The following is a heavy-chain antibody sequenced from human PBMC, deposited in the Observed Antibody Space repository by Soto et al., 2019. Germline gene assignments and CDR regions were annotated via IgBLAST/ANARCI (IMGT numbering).Heavy chain of an antibody. D-gene: IGHD3-22*01. CDR2: ISAYNGNT. J-gene: IGHJ3*02. CDR3: ARDREIVVVEDAFDI. Sequence: ASVKVSCKASGYTFTSYGISWVRQAPGQGLEWMGWISAYNGNTNYAQKLQGRVTMTTDTSTSTAYMELRSLRSDDTAVYYCARDREIVVVEDAFDIWGQGTMVTVSS. V-gene: IGHV1-18*01. CDR1: GYTFTSYG.